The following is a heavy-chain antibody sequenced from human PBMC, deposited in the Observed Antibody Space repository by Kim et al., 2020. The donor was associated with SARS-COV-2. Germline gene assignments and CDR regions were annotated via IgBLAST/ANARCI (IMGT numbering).Heavy chain of an antibody. CDR1: GGSISSYY. V-gene: IGHV4-59*01. Sequence: SETLSLTCTVSGGSISSYYWSWIRQPPGKGLEWIGYIYYSGSTNYNPSLKSRVTISVDTSKNQFSLKLSSVTAADTAVYYCAREGYYDILTGYQGDSHWYFDLWGRGTLVTVSS. CDR3: AREGYYDILTGYQGDSHWYFDL. J-gene: IGHJ2*01. CDR2: IYYSGST. D-gene: IGHD3-9*01.